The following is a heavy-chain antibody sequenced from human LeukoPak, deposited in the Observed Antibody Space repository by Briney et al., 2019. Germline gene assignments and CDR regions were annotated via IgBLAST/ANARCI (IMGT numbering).Heavy chain of an antibody. J-gene: IGHJ6*03. CDR2: IYYSGST. D-gene: IGHD2-2*01. CDR3: ARVLSSTSHLDYYYHMDV. CDR1: GGSISSYY. V-gene: IGHV4-59*01. Sequence: SETLSLTCTVSGGSISSYYWSWIRQPPGKGLEWIGYIYYSGSTNYNPSLKSRVTISVDTSKNQFSLKLSSVTAADTAVYYCARVLSSTSHLDYYYHMDVWGKGTTVTVSS.